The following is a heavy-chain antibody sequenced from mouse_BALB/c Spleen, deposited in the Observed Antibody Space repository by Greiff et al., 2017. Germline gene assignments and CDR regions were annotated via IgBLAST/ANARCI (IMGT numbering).Heavy chain of an antibody. J-gene: IGHJ2*01. CDR1: GFTFSSFG. D-gene: IGHD2-2*01. CDR2: ISSGSSTI. Sequence: EVNVVESGGGLVQPGGSRKLSCAASGFTFSSFGMHWVRQAPEKGLEWVAYISSGSSTIYYADTVKGRFTISRDNPKNTLFLQMTSLRSEDTAMYYCARGYGYYFDYWGQGTTLTVSS. V-gene: IGHV5-17*02. CDR3: ARGYGYYFDY.